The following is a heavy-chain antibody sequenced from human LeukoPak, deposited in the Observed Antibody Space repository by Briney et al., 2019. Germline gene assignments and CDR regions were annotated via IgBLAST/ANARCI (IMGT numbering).Heavy chain of an antibody. D-gene: IGHD3-10*01. J-gene: IGHJ4*02. CDR2: ISYDGSNK. CDR1: GFTFSSYA. V-gene: IGHV3-30*04. CDR3: ARPGWFGELLGPFDY. Sequence: PGGSLRLSCAASGFTFSSYAMHWVRQAPGKGLEWVAGISYDGSNKYYADSVKGRFTISRDNSKNTLYLQMNSLRAEDTAVYYCARPGWFGELLGPFDYWGQGTLVTVSS.